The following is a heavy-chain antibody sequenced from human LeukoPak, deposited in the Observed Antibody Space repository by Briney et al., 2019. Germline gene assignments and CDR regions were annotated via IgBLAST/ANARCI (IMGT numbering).Heavy chain of an antibody. D-gene: IGHD6-19*01. CDR2: MHTRGST. J-gene: IGHJ4*02. CDR3: VRDGTGDSSGWHL. CDR1: GGSISTFY. V-gene: IGHV4-4*07. Sequence: SETLSLTCTVSGGSISTFYWGWIRQPAGKGLEWIGRMHTRGSTDYNPSLKSRVSMSVDTPQNQFFLRLRSVTAADTAVYYCVRDGTGDSSGWHLWGQGTLVTVSP.